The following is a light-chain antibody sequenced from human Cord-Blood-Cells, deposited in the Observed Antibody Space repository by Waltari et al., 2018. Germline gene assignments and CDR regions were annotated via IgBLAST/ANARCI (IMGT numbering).Light chain of an antibody. CDR1: SSDVGRYNL. J-gene: IGLJ3*02. Sequence: QSALTQPASVSGSPGQSITISCTGTSSDVGRYNLVSWYQQHPCKAPKLMIYEDSKRPSGVSNRFSGSKSGNTASLTISGLQAEDEADYYCCSYAGSSTVFGGGTKLTVL. V-gene: IGLV2-23*01. CDR2: EDS. CDR3: CSYAGSSTV.